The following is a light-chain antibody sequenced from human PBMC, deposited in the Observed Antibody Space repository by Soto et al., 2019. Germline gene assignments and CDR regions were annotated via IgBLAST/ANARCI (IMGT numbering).Light chain of an antibody. Sequence: QSVLTQPPSLSEAPRQRVTISCSGGTSNIGNNAVNWYQQLPGEAPKLLIYYNDLVASGVSDRFSGSKSGTSASLAINGLRPEDEADYYCAAWDDTLRGVIFGGGTKITVL. J-gene: IGLJ2*01. CDR3: AAWDDTLRGVI. CDR1: TSNIGNNA. CDR2: YND. V-gene: IGLV1-36*01.